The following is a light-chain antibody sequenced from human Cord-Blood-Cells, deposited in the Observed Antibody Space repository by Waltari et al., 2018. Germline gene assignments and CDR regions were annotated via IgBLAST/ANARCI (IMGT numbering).Light chain of an antibody. CDR1: QSISSY. V-gene: IGKV1-39*01. Sequence: EIQMTQSPSSLSASVGDRDTITCRASQSISSYLNWYQQKPGKAPKLLIYAASSLQSGVPSRFSGSGSGTDFTLTISSLQPEDFATYYCQQSYSTPYTFGQGTKLEIK. CDR3: QQSYSTPYT. CDR2: AAS. J-gene: IGKJ2*01.